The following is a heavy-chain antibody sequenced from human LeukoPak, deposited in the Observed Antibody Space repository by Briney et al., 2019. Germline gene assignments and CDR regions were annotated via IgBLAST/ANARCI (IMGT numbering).Heavy chain of an antibody. V-gene: IGHV4-59*06. CDR1: GGSISSYY. Sequence: SETLSLTCTVSGGSISSYYWSWIRQPPGKGLEWIGSTSYSGTTYYNPSLKSRVTISLDTSKNQFSLKLTSVSAADTAVYYCAKGRPAAGQYYFDYWGQGTLVTVSS. CDR3: AKGRPAAGQYYFDY. J-gene: IGHJ4*02. CDR2: TSYSGTT. D-gene: IGHD6-13*01.